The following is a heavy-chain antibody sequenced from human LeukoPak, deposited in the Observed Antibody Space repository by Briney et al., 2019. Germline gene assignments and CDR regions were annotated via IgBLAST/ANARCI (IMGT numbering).Heavy chain of an antibody. Sequence: SETLSLTCAVYGGSFSGYYWSWIRQPPGKGLEWIGEINHSGSTSYNPSLKSRVTISVDTSKNQFSLKLSSVTAADTAVYYCARHRAYYDFWSGYYALDAFDIWGQGTMVTVSS. J-gene: IGHJ3*02. D-gene: IGHD3-3*01. CDR3: ARHRAYYDFWSGYYALDAFDI. V-gene: IGHV4-34*01. CDR1: GGSFSGYY. CDR2: INHSGST.